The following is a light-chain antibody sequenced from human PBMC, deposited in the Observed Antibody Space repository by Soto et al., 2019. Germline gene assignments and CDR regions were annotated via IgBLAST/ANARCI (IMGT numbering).Light chain of an antibody. CDR3: QQSYSTPLT. V-gene: IGKV1-39*01. CDR1: QSISNF. Sequence: DIQMTQSPSSLSASVGDRVTITCRASQSISNFLNWYQQKPGKAPKLLIYAASSLQSGVPARFSGSESETDFTLTISRLQPEDLATYYCQQSYSTPLTFGGGTKVEIK. J-gene: IGKJ4*01. CDR2: AAS.